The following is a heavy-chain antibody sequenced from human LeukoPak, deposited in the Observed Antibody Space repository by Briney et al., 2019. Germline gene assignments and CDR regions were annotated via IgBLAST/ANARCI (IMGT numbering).Heavy chain of an antibody. CDR3: ARVRSTVVTAFFDY. CDR1: GYTFTSYY. CDR2: INPNSGGT. V-gene: IGHV1-2*02. D-gene: IGHD4-23*01. Sequence: ASVKVSCKASGYTFTSYYMHWVRQAPGQGLEWMGWINPNSGGTNYAQKFQGRVTMTRDTSISTAYMELSRLRSDDTAVYYCARVRSTVVTAFFDYWGQGTLVTVSS. J-gene: IGHJ4*02.